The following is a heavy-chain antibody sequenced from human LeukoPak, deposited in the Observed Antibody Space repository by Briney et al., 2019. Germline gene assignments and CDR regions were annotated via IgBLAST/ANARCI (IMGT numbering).Heavy chain of an antibody. CDR3: ASAPEPLRVRIFDY. Sequence: GGSLRLSCGASGLTFSAHSMNWGRQAPGKGLEWVSGISYSGATKYYADSVKGRFTISRDNSKNTLYLQMSSLRAEDTAVYQRASAPEPLRVRIFDYSGQGTLVTVSS. CDR2: ISYSGATK. CDR1: GLTFSAHS. D-gene: IGHD1-14*01. J-gene: IGHJ4*02. V-gene: IGHV3-23*01.